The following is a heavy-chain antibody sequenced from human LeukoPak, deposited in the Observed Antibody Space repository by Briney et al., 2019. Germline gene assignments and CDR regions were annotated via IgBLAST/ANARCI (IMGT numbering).Heavy chain of an antibody. V-gene: IGHV3-66*02. J-gene: IGHJ4*02. CDR2: IYSGGST. CDR3: ARELLGFVDY. CDR1: GFTVSSNY. D-gene: IGHD1-26*01. Sequence: GGSLRLSCAASGFTVSSNYMSWVRQAPGKGLEWVSAIYSGGSTYYADSVKGRFTISRDNSKNTLYLQMNSLRAEDTAVYYCARELLGFVDYWGQGTLVTVSS.